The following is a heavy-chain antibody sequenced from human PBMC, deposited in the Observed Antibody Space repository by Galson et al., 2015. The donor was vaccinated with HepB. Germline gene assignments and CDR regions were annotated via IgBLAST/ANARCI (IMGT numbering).Heavy chain of an antibody. CDR3: ARAEPINYYYYYGMDV. Sequence: ETLSLTCTVSGGSVSSGSYYWSWIRQPPGKGLEWIGYIYYSGSTNYNPSLKSRVTISVDTSKNQFSLKLSSVTAADTAVYYCARAEPINYYYYYGMDVWGQGTTVTVSS. J-gene: IGHJ6*02. D-gene: IGHD1-14*01. V-gene: IGHV4-61*01. CDR2: IYYSGST. CDR1: GGSVSSGSYY.